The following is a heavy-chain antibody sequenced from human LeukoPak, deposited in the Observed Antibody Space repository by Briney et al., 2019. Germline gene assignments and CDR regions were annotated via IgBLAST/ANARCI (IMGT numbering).Heavy chain of an antibody. CDR1: GGSISSYY. D-gene: IGHD2-2*01. Sequence: PSETLSLTCTVSGGSISSYYWSWIRQPPGKGLEWIGYIYYSGSTNYNPSLKSRVTISVDTSKNQSSLKLSSVTAADTAVYYCARTMRWPYYYGMDVWGQGTTVTVSS. V-gene: IGHV4-59*01. J-gene: IGHJ6*02. CDR3: ARTMRWPYYYGMDV. CDR2: IYYSGST.